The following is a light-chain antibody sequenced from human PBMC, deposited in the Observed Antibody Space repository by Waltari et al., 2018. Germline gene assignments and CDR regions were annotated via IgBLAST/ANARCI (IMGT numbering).Light chain of an antibody. Sequence: QHHPGKAPNVKIDYVSSRPSGVSNPFACSKSGNTASLTISWLQAEDEANYYCSSYTSSSTSLFVFGTGTKVTVL. CDR2: YVS. J-gene: IGLJ1*01. V-gene: IGLV2-14*03. CDR3: SSYTSSSTSLFV.